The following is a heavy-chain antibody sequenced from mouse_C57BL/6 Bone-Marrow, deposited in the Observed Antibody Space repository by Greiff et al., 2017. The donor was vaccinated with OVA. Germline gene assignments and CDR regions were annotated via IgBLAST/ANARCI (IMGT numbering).Heavy chain of an antibody. D-gene: IGHD1-1*01. CDR3: ATHYYGSSYWYFDV. CDR2: IDPSDSYT. J-gene: IGHJ1*03. Sequence: QVQLQQPGAELVRPGTSVKLSCKASGYTFTSYWMHWVKQRPGQGLEWFGVIDPSDSYTNYNQKFKGKATLTVDTSSSTAYMQLSSLTSEDSAVYYCATHYYGSSYWYFDVWGTGTTVTVSS. CDR1: GYTFTSYW. V-gene: IGHV1-59*01.